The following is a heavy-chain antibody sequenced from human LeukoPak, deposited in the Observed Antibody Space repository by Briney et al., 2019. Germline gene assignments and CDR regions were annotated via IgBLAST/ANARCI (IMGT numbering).Heavy chain of an antibody. Sequence: GGSLRLSCAASGFTFSSYAMHWVRQAPGKGLEWVAVISYDGSNKYYADSVKGRFTISRDNSKNTLYLQMNSLRAEDTAVYYCARGTSYLGTVGDYWGQGTLVTVSS. CDR1: GFTFSSYA. J-gene: IGHJ4*02. D-gene: IGHD2-8*02. CDR2: ISYDGSNK. V-gene: IGHV3-30-3*01. CDR3: ARGTSYLGTVGDY.